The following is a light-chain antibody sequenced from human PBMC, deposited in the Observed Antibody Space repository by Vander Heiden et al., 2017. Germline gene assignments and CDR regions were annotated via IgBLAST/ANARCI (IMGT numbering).Light chain of an antibody. J-gene: IGLJ2*01. CDR3: QSADSSAHKGV. CDR2: KDS. Sequence: SHDLTQPPSVSVSPGQTARITCSGDALPKQYAYWYQQKPGQAPVLVIYKDSERPSGIPERFSGSSSGTTVTLTISGVQAEDEADYYCQSADSSAHKGVFGGGTKLTVL. CDR1: ALPKQY. V-gene: IGLV3-25*03.